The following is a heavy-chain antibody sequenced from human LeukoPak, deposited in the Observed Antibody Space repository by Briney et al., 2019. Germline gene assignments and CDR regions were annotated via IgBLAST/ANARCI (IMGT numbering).Heavy chain of an antibody. J-gene: IGHJ4*02. CDR1: GYSLSENYY. D-gene: IGHD3-10*01. CDR3: ARAGGSGSYLTYYFDY. V-gene: IGHV4-59*01. Sequence: SETLSLTCSVSGYSLSENYYWGWIRKPPGKGLEWIGYIYYSGSTNYNPSLKSRVTISVDTSKNQFSLKLSSVTAADTAVYYCARAGGSGSYLTYYFDYWGQGTLVTVSS. CDR2: IYYSGST.